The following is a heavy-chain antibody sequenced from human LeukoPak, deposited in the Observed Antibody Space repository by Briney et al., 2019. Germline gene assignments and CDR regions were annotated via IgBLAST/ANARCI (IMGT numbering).Heavy chain of an antibody. J-gene: IGHJ6*03. V-gene: IGHV1-18*01. D-gene: IGHD4-17*01. CDR2: MNPNSGNT. CDR1: GYTFTSYD. CDR3: ARDREYGDYYYYYMDV. Sequence: GASVKVSCKASGYTFTSYDINWVRQATGQGLEWMGWMNPNSGNTNYAQKLQGRVTMTTDTSTSTAYMELRRLRSDDTAVYYCARDREYGDYYYYYMDVWGKGTTVTISS.